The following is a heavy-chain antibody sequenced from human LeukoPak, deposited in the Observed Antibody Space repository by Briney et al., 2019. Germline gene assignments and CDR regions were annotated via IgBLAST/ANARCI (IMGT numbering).Heavy chain of an antibody. Sequence: SETLSLTCTVSGGSISSYYWSWIRQPPGKGLEWIGYIYYSGSTNYNPSLKSRVTISVDTSKNQFPLKLSSVTAADTAVYYCARLSGWPAYYMDVWGKGTTVTVSS. J-gene: IGHJ6*03. CDR1: GGSISSYY. D-gene: IGHD6-19*01. CDR2: IYYSGST. CDR3: ARLSGWPAYYMDV. V-gene: IGHV4-59*08.